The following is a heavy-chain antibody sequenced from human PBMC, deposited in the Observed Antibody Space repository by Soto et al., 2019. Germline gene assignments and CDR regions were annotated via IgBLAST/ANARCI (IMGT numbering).Heavy chain of an antibody. CDR2: ISGSGGTI. CDR3: AKGFIVVVTAIRPDDNFDV. V-gene: IGHV3-23*01. Sequence: EVQLLESGGGLVQPGGSLRLSCAASGFTFNTYAMNWVRQAPGKGLEGVAPISGSGGTINYADSVKGRFTTSRDTSKNTLYLQMNSLSAEDTAVYYCAKGFIVVVTAIRPDDNFDVWGQGTMVTVSS. D-gene: IGHD2-21*02. J-gene: IGHJ3*01. CDR1: GFTFNTYA.